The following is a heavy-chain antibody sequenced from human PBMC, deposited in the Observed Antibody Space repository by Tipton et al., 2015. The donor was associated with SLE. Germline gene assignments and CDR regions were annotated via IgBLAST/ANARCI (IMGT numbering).Heavy chain of an antibody. CDR1: GGSSNTYY. J-gene: IGHJ4*02. D-gene: IGHD1-26*01. CDR3: AMSSGGYWGAFDY. CDR2: INHSGST. V-gene: IGHV4-34*01. Sequence: GLVKPSETLSLTCDVYGGSSNTYYWAWIRQPPGKGLEWIGEINHSGSTNYNPSLKSRVTTSLDTSKNQVSLKLKSVTAADTAVYYCAMSSGGYWGAFDYWGQGSLLTVS.